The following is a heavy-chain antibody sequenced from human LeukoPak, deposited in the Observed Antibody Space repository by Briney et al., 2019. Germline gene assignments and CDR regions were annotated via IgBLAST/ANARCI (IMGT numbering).Heavy chain of an antibody. D-gene: IGHD2-2*01. V-gene: IGHV3-7*03. CDR2: IKQDGSEK. J-gene: IGHJ6*02. CDR1: GLTFSRYW. Sequence: PGGSLRLSCAASGLTFSRYWMSWVRLAPGKGLEWVANIKQDGSEKYYVDSVKGRFTISRDDSKNTLYLQMHSLKTEDTAIYYCTTDPVVPTLKRYYFGMDVWGQGTSVTVSS. CDR3: TTDPVVPTLKRYYFGMDV.